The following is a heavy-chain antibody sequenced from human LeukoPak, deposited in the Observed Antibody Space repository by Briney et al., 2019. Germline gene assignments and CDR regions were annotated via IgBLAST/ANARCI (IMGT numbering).Heavy chain of an antibody. CDR2: VFYSGIT. CDR1: GGSISSSSYY. J-gene: IGHJ5*02. CDR3: ARDSGSYPHWFAP. V-gene: IGHV4-61*01. D-gene: IGHD1-26*01. Sequence: SETLSLTCTVSGGSISSSSYYWGWNRQPPGKGPEWIGYVFYSGITNYNPSLKSRVTISVDTSKKQFSLKLTSVTAADTAVYYCARDSGSYPHWFAPWGQGTLVTVSS.